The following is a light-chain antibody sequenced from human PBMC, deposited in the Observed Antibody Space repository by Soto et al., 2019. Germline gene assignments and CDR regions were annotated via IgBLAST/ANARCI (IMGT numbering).Light chain of an antibody. CDR3: SSYTSISSLHVV. CDR1: DSDVGAYNY. J-gene: IGLJ2*01. CDR2: EVT. V-gene: IGLV2-14*01. Sequence: QSALTQPASVSGSPGQSITISCTGTDSDVGAYNYVSWYRQHPGKAPKLMIYEVTNRPSGVSNRFSGSKSGNTASLTISGLQAEDEADYYCSSYTSISSLHVVFGGGTKLTVL.